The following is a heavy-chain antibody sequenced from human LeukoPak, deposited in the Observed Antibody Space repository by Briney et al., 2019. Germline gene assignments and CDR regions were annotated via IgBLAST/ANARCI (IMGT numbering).Heavy chain of an antibody. CDR1: GGSISSSSHY. D-gene: IGHD6-13*01. Sequence: SETLSLTCTVSGGSISSSSHYWGWIRQPPGKGLEWIGSIYYSGSTYYNPSLKSRLTISVDTSKNQFSLKLSSVTAADTAVYFCARGLSSSLYVSHPSWWYFDLWGRGTLVAVSS. CDR3: ARGLSSSLYVSHPSWWYFDL. CDR2: IYYSGST. V-gene: IGHV4-39*07. J-gene: IGHJ2*01.